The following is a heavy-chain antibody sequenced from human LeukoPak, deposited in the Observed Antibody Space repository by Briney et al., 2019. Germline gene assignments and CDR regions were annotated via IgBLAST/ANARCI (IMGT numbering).Heavy chain of an antibody. CDR1: GGSINTYY. J-gene: IGHJ6*03. Sequence: PSETLSLTCTVSGGSINTYYWSWIRQPPGKGLEWIGYIFYTGSTNYKPSLKSRVTISVDTSKNEFSLKLSSVTAADTAVYCCARHESGYYMDVWGKGTTVTVSS. CDR2: IFYTGST. V-gene: IGHV4-59*01. CDR3: ARHESGYYMDV.